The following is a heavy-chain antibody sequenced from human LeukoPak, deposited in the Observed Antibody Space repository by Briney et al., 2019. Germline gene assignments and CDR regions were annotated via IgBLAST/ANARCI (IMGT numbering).Heavy chain of an antibody. CDR3: ARASGYCGSTSCYTFDY. CDR2: INHSGST. J-gene: IGHJ4*02. Sequence: SETLSLTCAVYGGSFSGYYWSWIRQPPGKGLEWIGEINHSGSTNYNPSLKSRVTISVDTSKNQFSLKLSSVTAADTAVYYCARASGYCGSTSCYTFDYWGQGTLVTVSS. CDR1: GGSFSGYY. D-gene: IGHD2-2*02. V-gene: IGHV4-34*01.